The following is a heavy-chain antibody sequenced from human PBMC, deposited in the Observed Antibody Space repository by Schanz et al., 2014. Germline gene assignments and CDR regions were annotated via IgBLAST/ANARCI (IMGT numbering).Heavy chain of an antibody. J-gene: IGHJ4*02. Sequence: VQLVESGGGFVQPGGSLRLSCAASGFAFSVYGMHWVRQAPGKGPEWVAVIWYDENNKYYADSVKGRFTMSRDNSKNTLYLQMNSLRAEDTAVYYCARANYRRKINFDYWGRGTLVTVSS. V-gene: IGHV3-33*01. CDR3: ARANYRRKINFDY. CDR2: IWYDENNK. CDR1: GFAFSVYG. D-gene: IGHD3-10*01.